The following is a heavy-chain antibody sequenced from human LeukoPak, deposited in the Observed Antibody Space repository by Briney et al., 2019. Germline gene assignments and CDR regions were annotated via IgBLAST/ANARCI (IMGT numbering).Heavy chain of an antibody. Sequence: GGYLRLSCAASGFTFSSYSMNWVRQAPGKGLEWVSSISSSSSYIYYADSVKGRFTISRDNAKNSLYLQMNSLRAEDTAVYYCASAGYSSSWYQVYWGQGTLVTVSS. CDR2: ISSSSSYI. V-gene: IGHV3-21*01. CDR3: ASAGYSSSWYQVY. D-gene: IGHD6-13*01. J-gene: IGHJ4*02. CDR1: GFTFSSYS.